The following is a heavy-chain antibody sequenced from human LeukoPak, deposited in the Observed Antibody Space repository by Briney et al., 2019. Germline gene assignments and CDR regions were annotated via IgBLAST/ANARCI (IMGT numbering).Heavy chain of an antibody. CDR1: AGSFRGYY. V-gene: IGHV4-34*01. D-gene: IGHD2-15*01. CDR3: ARAVSSRGGSTIYDY. J-gene: IGHJ4*02. CDR2: INHSGRT. Sequence: SETLSLTCAVYAGSFRGYYWSWIRQPPGKGLKWIGEINHSGRTNYNPSLKSRVTISVDTSKNQFSLKLSSVTAADTAVDYCARAVSSRGGSTIYDYWGQGTLVSVSS.